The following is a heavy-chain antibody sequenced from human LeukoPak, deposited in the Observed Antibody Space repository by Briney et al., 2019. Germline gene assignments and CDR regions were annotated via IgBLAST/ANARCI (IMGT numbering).Heavy chain of an antibody. Sequence: ASVKVSCKASGYTFTSYDINWVRQATGQGLEWMGWMNPNSGNTGYAQKFQGRVTMTRNTSISTAYMELSSLRAEDTAIYYCAKAGYCDGADCYSVDYWGQGTLVTVSS. J-gene: IGHJ4*02. CDR2: MNPNSGNT. CDR3: AKAGYCDGADCYSVDY. V-gene: IGHV1-8*01. CDR1: GYTFTSYD. D-gene: IGHD2-15*01.